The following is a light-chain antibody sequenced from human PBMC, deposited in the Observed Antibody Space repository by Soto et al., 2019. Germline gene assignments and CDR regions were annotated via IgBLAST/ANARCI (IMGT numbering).Light chain of an antibody. Sequence: QSVLTQPASVSGSPGQSITISCSGSSSDVGGYNYVSWYQQHPGKAPKLMIYEVSNRPSGVSIRFSGSKSGNTASLTISGLQAEDEADYYCSSYTTTTTVGVFGGGTKLTVL. V-gene: IGLV2-14*01. CDR3: SSYTTTTTVGV. J-gene: IGLJ3*02. CDR2: EVS. CDR1: SSDVGGYNY.